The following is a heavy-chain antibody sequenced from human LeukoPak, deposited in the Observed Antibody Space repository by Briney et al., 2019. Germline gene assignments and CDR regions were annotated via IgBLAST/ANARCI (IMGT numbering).Heavy chain of an antibody. V-gene: IGHV3-74*01. CDR2: ICPDGTVT. CDR3: AKGPLRGTAAAIDY. Sequence: GGSLRLSCAASGFTFSTYCMHWVRQAPGRGPMWVSRICPDGTVTNYADSVKARFIISRDNARNTVYLQMNSLRVEDTAVYYCAKGPLRGTAAAIDYWGQGALVTVSS. D-gene: IGHD2-2*01. J-gene: IGHJ4*02. CDR1: GFTFSTYC.